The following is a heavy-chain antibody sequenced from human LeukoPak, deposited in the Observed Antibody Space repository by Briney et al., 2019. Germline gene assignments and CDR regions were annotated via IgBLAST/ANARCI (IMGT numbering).Heavy chain of an antibody. CDR1: GGSFSGYY. CDR2: INHSGST. J-gene: IGHJ5*02. D-gene: IGHD6-13*01. CDR3: ARTNLGGGIAAAGTGNWFDP. V-gene: IGHV4-34*01. Sequence: SETLSLTCAVYGGSFSGYYWSWIRQPPGKGLEWIGEINHSGSTNYNPSLKSRVTISVDTSKNQFSPKLSSVTAADTAVYYCARTNLGGGIAAAGTGNWFDPWGQGTLVTVSS.